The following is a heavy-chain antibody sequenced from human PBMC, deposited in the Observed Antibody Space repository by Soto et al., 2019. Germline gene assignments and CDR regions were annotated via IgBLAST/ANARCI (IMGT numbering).Heavy chain of an antibody. J-gene: IGHJ3*02. CDR3: AREDNAFDI. CDR2: IIPILDIA. V-gene: IGHV1-69*08. Sequence: QVQLVQSGAEVKKPGSSVKVSCKASGGTFSSYTISWVRQAPGQGLEWMERIIPILDIAIYAQKLQGRVTITADKSTNTVYMELSSLRSEDTAVYYCAREDNAFDIWGQGTMVTVSS. CDR1: GGTFSSYT. D-gene: IGHD2-15*01.